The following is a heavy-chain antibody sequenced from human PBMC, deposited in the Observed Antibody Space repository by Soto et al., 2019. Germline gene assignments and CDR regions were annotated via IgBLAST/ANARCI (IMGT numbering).Heavy chain of an antibody. J-gene: IGHJ6*02. D-gene: IGHD2-15*01. CDR1: GYTFTGYY. V-gene: IGHV1-2*04. CDR3: ARDHYCSGGSCYSYGMDV. CDR2: INPNSGGT. Sequence: ASVKVSCKASGYTFTGYYMHWVRQVPGQGLEWTGWINPNSGGTNYAQKFQGWVTMTRDTSISTAYMELSRLRSDDTAVYYCARDHYCSGGSCYSYGMDVWGQGTTVTVSS.